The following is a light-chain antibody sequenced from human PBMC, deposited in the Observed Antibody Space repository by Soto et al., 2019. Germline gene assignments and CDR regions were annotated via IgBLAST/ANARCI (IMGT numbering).Light chain of an antibody. V-gene: IGKV3-11*01. J-gene: IGKJ4*01. CDR1: RSVGSY. CDR3: QQRSNWPLT. Sequence: EIVLTHSPATLSLSPGERATLSCRASRSVGSYLVWYQQKPGQAPRLLIYDASNRATGIPARFSGSGSGTDFTLTISSLEPDDFAVYYCQQRSNWPLTFGGGTKVEIK. CDR2: DAS.